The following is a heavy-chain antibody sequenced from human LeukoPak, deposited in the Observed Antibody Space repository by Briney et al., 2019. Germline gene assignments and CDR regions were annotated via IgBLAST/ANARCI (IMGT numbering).Heavy chain of an antibody. D-gene: IGHD1-1*01. V-gene: IGHV1-8*02. CDR2: MNPNSGNT. CDR3: ARGRTSRVRNYYYYMDV. CDR1: GGTFSGYA. J-gene: IGHJ6*03. Sequence: VASVKVSCKASGGTFSGYAINWVRQAPGQGPEWMGWMNPNSGNTGYAQKFQGRVTMTRNTSISTAYMELSSLRSEDTAVYYCARGRTSRVRNYYYYMDVWGKGTTVTVSS.